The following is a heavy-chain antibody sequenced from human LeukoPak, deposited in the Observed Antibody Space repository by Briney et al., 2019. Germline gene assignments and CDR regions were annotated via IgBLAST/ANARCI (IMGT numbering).Heavy chain of an antibody. Sequence: PGGSLRLSCAASGFTFSSYAMSWVRQAPGKGLEWVSAISGSGGSTYYADSVKGRFTISRDNSKNTLYLQMNSLRAEDTAVYYCAKDKVGNRLRFCMDVWGQGTTVTVSS. CDR3: AKDKVGNRLRFCMDV. CDR1: GFTFSSYA. CDR2: ISGSGGST. J-gene: IGHJ6*02. D-gene: IGHD3-3*01. V-gene: IGHV3-23*01.